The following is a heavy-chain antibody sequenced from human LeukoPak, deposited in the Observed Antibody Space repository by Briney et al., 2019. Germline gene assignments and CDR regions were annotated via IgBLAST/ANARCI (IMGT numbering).Heavy chain of an antibody. CDR1: GFTFDAYA. CDR2: IIGDGGST. Sequence: PGGSLRLSCAASGFTFDAYAMHSGRQAPGEGLEWVSLIIGDGGSTYYADSVKGRFTISRDNSKNSLYLQMNSLRTEDTALYYCAKVLGYYDSSGYYQEGGFDYWGQGTLVTVSS. CDR3: AKVLGYYDSSGYYQEGGFDY. J-gene: IGHJ4*02. D-gene: IGHD3-22*01. V-gene: IGHV3-43*02.